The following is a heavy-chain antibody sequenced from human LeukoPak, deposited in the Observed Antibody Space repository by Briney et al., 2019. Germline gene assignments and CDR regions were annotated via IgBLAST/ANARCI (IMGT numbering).Heavy chain of an antibody. V-gene: IGHV4-38-2*02. CDR2: IYHSGST. Sequence: ASETLSLTCTVSGYSISSSYYWGWIRQPPGKGLEWIGSIYHSGSTYYNPSLKSRVTISVDTSKNQFSLKLSSVTAADTAVYYCACYSIAVAGRFDYWGQGTLVTVSS. D-gene: IGHD6-19*01. CDR1: GYSISSSYY. J-gene: IGHJ4*02. CDR3: ACYSIAVAGRFDY.